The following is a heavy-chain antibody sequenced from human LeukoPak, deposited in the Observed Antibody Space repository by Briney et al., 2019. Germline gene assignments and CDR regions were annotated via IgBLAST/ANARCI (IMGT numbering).Heavy chain of an antibody. CDR2: ISGYNGNT. Sequence: ASVKVSCKASGYTFTSYDISWVRQAPGQGLEWMGWISGYNGNTNYVQKLQGRVTMTTDTSTNTAYMELRSLTSDDTAVYYCARTSYIKWLRADDAFDIWGQGTMVTVYS. V-gene: IGHV1-18*01. CDR3: ARTSYIKWLRADDAFDI. D-gene: IGHD5-12*01. CDR1: GYTFTSYD. J-gene: IGHJ3*02.